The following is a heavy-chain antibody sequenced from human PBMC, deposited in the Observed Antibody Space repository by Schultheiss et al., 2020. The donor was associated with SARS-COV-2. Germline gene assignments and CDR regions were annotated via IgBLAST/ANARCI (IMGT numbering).Heavy chain of an antibody. Sequence: SETLSLTCTVSGGSISTNNYYWGWIRQPPGRGLEWIGNIDYTWNTHYNPSLKNRVTMSVDTSKNQFSLKLDSVTAADTAVYNCARAARVEQLFSVRGGHLDYWGRGTQVTVSS. V-gene: IGHV4-39*07. J-gene: IGHJ4*02. CDR1: GGSISTNNYY. D-gene: IGHD3-10*01. CDR2: IDYTWNT. CDR3: ARAARVEQLFSVRGGHLDY.